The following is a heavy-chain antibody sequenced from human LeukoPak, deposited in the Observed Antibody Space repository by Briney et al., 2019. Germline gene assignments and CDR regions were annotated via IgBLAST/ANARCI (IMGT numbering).Heavy chain of an antibody. CDR3: AKVPTATDPQNYYYGMDV. CDR1: GFTFSSYA. D-gene: IGHD2-21*02. V-gene: IGHV3-23*01. J-gene: IGHJ6*02. CDR2: ISGSGGST. Sequence: GGSLRLSCAASGFTFSSYAMSWVRQAPGKGLEWVSAISGSGGSTYYADSVKGRFTISRDNSKNTLYLQMNSLRAEDTAVYYCAKVPTATDPQNYYYGMDVWGQGTTVTVSS.